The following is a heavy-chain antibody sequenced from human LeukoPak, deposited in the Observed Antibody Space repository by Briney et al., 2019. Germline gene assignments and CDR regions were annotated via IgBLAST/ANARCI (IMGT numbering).Heavy chain of an antibody. CDR2: ISGSGGST. CDR3: ATELRGAFDI. V-gene: IGHV3-23*01. CDR1: GFTVSSNY. Sequence: GGSLRLSCAASGFTVSSNYMSWVRQAPGKGLEWVSAISGSGGSTYYADSVKGRFTISRDNSKNTLYLQMNSLRAEDTAVYYCATELRGAFDIWGQGTMVTVSS. D-gene: IGHD1-26*01. J-gene: IGHJ3*02.